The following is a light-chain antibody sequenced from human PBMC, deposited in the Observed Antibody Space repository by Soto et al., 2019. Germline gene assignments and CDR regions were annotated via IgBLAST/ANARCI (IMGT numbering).Light chain of an antibody. CDR3: QQYNNWPPGT. CDR1: QSVSSN. CDR2: GAS. V-gene: IGKV3-15*01. J-gene: IGKJ1*01. Sequence: EIVMPQSPATLSVSPGERATLSCRASQSVSSNLAWYQQKPGQAPRLLIYGASTRATGIPARFSGSGSGTECTVTISSLQSEDFAVYYCQQYNNWPPGTFGQGTKVEIK.